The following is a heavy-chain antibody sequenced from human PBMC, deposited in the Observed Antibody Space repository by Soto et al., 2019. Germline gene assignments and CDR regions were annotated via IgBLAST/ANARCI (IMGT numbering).Heavy chain of an antibody. V-gene: IGHV1-46*01. J-gene: IGHJ4*02. D-gene: IGHD3-22*01. Sequence: QVQLVQSGAEVKKPGASVKVSCKASGYIFTNHYIHWVRQAPGQGLEWMGIINPSGGSTNYLQKFQGRITMTRYTSTSTVYMELSSLRSEYTAVYFCARADYYDSSGFYYDCWGQGSLVTVSS. CDR1: GYIFTNHY. CDR2: INPSGGST. CDR3: ARADYYDSSGFYYDC.